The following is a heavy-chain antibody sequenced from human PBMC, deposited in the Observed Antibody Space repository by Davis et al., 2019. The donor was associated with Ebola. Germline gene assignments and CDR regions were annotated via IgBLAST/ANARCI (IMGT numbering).Heavy chain of an antibody. D-gene: IGHD4-17*01. J-gene: IGHJ5*02. CDR3: ARGDTVTSLGS. Sequence: AASVKVSCKASGYTFTSYAMNWVRQAPGQGLEWMGRINPNSGGTNYAQKFQGRVTMTRDTSISTAYMELSRLRSDDTAVYYCARGDTVTSLGSWGQGTLVTVSS. V-gene: IGHV1-2*06. CDR1: GYTFTSYA. CDR2: INPNSGGT.